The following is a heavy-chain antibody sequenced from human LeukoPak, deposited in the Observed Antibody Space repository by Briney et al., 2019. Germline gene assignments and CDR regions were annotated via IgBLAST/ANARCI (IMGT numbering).Heavy chain of an antibody. CDR2: IKQDGSDK. J-gene: IGHJ4*02. Sequence: TGGSLRLSCAASGFTLSNYWMHWVRQAPGKGLEWVANIKQDGSDKYYMDSVKGRFTISRDNAKNSLYLQMNSLRAEDTAVYYCAKDSGWFRFDYWGQGTLVTVSS. CDR1: GFTLSNYW. D-gene: IGHD6-13*01. CDR3: AKDSGWFRFDY. V-gene: IGHV3-7*03.